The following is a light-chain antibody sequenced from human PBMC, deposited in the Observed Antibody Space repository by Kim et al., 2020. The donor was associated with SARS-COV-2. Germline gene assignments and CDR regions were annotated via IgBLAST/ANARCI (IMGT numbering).Light chain of an antibody. CDR3: QNYGRSPWT. V-gene: IGKV3-20*01. Sequence: EIVLTQSPGTLSLSPGERATLSCRASQTIPSTLLAWYQQKPGQAPRLLVYGASSRATGIPDRFSGSGSGTDFTLIISRLEPEDFAIYYCQNYGRSPWTFGQVTKVDIK. CDR2: GAS. CDR1: QTIPSTL. J-gene: IGKJ1*01.